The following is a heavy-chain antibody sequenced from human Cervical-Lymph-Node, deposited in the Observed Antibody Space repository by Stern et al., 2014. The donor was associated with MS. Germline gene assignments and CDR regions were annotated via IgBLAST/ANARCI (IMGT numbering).Heavy chain of an antibody. CDR1: GFTFSKYW. CDR3: ATMTGGGACYSPYCPDY. V-gene: IGHV3-74*02. D-gene: IGHD2-15*01. Sequence: EVQLLESGGGLVQPGGSLRLSCAASGFTFSKYWMHWVRQIPGKGLVWISRISSDGSSTSYADSVKGRFTISRDNAKNTVYLQMDSLRADDTAVYFCATMTGGGACYSPYCPDYWGQGTLVTVSS. J-gene: IGHJ4*02. CDR2: ISSDGSST.